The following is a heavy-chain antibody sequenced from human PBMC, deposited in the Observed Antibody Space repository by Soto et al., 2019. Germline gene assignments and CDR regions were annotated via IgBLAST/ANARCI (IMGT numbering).Heavy chain of an antibody. Sequence: EAQLLESGGGLVQPGGYLRLSCAASGFTFSTYPMSWVRQAPGKGLEWVSGISGSGISTYYTDSVKDRFTISRDNSKNTVFLQMNNLRDEDTAVYYCVKPPVITASYYYYDMDVWGQGTTVTVSS. D-gene: IGHD4-4*01. CDR2: ISGSGIST. V-gene: IGHV3-23*01. CDR3: VKPPVITASYYYYDMDV. CDR1: GFTFSTYP. J-gene: IGHJ6*02.